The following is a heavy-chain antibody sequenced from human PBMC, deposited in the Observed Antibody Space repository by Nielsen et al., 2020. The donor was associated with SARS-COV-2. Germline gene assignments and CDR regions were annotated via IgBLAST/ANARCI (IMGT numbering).Heavy chain of an antibody. Sequence: SGPTLVKPTQTLTLTCTFSGFSLSTSGVGVGWIRQPPGKALEWLVLVFWDDDERYSPSLMNRLTISKDTSKNQVVLTMTNMDPIDTATYYCAHRQKTNWNHVNYFDYWGQGTLVTVSS. CDR1: GFSLSTSGVG. CDR2: VFWDDDE. D-gene: IGHD1-14*01. J-gene: IGHJ4*02. CDR3: AHRQKTNWNHVNYFDY. V-gene: IGHV2-5*02.